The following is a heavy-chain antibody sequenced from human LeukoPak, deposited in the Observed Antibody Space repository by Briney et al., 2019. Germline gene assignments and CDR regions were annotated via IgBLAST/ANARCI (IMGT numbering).Heavy chain of an antibody. J-gene: IGHJ6*03. V-gene: IGHV1-69*06. Sequence: IFGTANYAQKFQGRVTITADKSTSTAYMELSSLRSEDTAVYYCAMYSSSWYATYYYYYMGVWGKGTTVTVSS. D-gene: IGHD6-13*01. CDR2: IFGTA. CDR3: AMYSSSWYATYYYYYMGV.